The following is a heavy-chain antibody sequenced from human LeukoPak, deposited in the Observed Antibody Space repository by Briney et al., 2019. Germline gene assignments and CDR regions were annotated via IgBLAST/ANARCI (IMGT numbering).Heavy chain of an antibody. CDR1: GYTFTGYY. CDR2: INPNSGDT. CDR3: ARDRTITIFGVVPRPRGGFDP. V-gene: IGHV1-2*06. Sequence: ASVKVSCKASGYTFTGYYMHWVRQAPGQGLEWMGRINPNSGDTNYAQKFQGRVTMTRDTSISTAYMELSSLRSEDTAVYYCARDRTITIFGVVPRPRGGFDPWGQGTLVTVSS. J-gene: IGHJ5*02. D-gene: IGHD3-3*01.